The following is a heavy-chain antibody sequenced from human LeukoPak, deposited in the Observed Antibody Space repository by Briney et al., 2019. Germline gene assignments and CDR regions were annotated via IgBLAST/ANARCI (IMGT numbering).Heavy chain of an antibody. J-gene: IGHJ4*02. CDR3: ARRDYVWGSYFH. Sequence: NSSETLSLTCTASGGSVSNNHYHWGWIRQPPGKGLEWVGSMYYSGSTYYNPSLKSRVIISVDTSKNQFSLKLSSVTAADTAVYYCARRDYVWGSYFHWGQGTLVTVSS. CDR2: MYYSGST. V-gene: IGHV4-39*01. CDR1: GGSVSNNHYH. D-gene: IGHD3-16*01.